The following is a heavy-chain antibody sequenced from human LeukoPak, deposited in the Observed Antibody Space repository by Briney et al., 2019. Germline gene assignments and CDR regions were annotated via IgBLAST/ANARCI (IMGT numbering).Heavy chain of an antibody. CDR2: IDPFDSNT. V-gene: IGHV5-10-1*01. J-gene: IGHJ4*02. D-gene: IGHD5-12*01. Sequence: GESLKISCKGSGYSFSSFWTNWVRQMPGKGLEWMGGIDPFDSNTNYSPSFEGHVSISADKSMSTAYLQWTSLKASDTAIYYCARGLYSGYYMSGYWGQGTRVTVSS. CDR1: GYSFSSFW. CDR3: ARGLYSGYYMSGY.